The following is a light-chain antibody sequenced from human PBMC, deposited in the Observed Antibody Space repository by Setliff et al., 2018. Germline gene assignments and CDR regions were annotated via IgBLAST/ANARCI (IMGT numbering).Light chain of an antibody. J-gene: IGLJ1*01. CDR3: SSYAGSNNFV. CDR1: SSDVGGYKF. V-gene: IGLV2-8*01. CDR2: EVS. Sequence: LTQPPSASGSPGQSVTISCTGTSSDVGGYKFVSWYQHHPGKAPKLIIYEVSKRPSGVPDRFSGSKSGNTASLTVSGLQAEDEADYYCSSYAGSNNFVFGTGTKGTVL.